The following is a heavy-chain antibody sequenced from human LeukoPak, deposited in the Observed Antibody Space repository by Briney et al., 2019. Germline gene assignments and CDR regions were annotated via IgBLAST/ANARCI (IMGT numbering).Heavy chain of an antibody. CDR2: ISYDGRLM. Sequence: GGSLRLFCAASGYTFSDYAMHGVRQAPGKGLEWVAVISYDGRLMYYAYSVKRRFTVSRDNSKSTLYLHMDSPRVEDTAVNFCARGRGSGSFLIDYWGQGTLVTVSS. V-gene: IGHV3-30*04. CDR3: ARGRGSGSFLIDY. J-gene: IGHJ4*02. D-gene: IGHD3-10*01. CDR1: GYTFSDYA.